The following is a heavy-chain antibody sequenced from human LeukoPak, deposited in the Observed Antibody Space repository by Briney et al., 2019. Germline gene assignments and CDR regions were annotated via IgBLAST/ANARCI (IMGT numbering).Heavy chain of an antibody. J-gene: IGHJ5*02. Sequence: GESLKISCETSGYSFTTYWIGWVRQMPGTGLEWVGAIYPDDSDTIYSPSFQGQVTISADKSISTAYLQWSSLKASDTAMYYCARTYCSGGSCYSGWFEPWGQGTLVTVSS. CDR2: IYPDDSDT. V-gene: IGHV5-51*01. D-gene: IGHD2-15*01. CDR1: GYSFTTYW. CDR3: ARTYCSGGSCYSGWFEP.